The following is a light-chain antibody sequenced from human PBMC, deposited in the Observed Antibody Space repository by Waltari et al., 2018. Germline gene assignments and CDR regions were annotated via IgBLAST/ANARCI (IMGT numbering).Light chain of an antibody. CDR2: AAS. Sequence: IQMTDSPCSMSASVGDRVTITCQASQDISNCLNWYQQKPRKATNLLIYAASNMETGVPSMFSGSGSATDFTFTISSLQPEDIATYYCQQYDNPPPTFGQGTKLEIK. J-gene: IGKJ2*01. CDR3: QQYDNPPPT. CDR1: QDISNC. V-gene: IGKV1-33*01.